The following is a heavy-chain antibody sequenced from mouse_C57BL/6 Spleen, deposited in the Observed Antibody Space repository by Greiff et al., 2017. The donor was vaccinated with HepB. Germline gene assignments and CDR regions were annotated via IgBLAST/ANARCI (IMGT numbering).Heavy chain of an antibody. CDR1: GYTFTSYW. V-gene: IGHV1-52*01. CDR2: IDPSDSET. J-gene: IGHJ3*01. Sequence: VKLQQPGAELVRPGSSVKLSCKASGYTFTSYWMHWVKQRPIQGLEWIGNIDPSDSETHYNQKFKDKATLTVDKSSSTAYMQLSSLTSEDSAVYYCARVGYYGSSYAWFAYWGQGTLVTVSA. CDR3: ARVGYYGSSYAWFAY. D-gene: IGHD1-1*01.